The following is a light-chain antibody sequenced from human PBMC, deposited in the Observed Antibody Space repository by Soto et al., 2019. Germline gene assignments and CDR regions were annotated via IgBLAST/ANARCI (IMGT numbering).Light chain of an antibody. CDR2: GTS. CDR3: QSYDSSLSGAQ. V-gene: IGLV1-40*01. Sequence: QSVLTQPPSVSGAPGQRVTISCTGSSSNIGAGYDVHWYQQLPGTAPKLLIYGTSNRPSGVPDRFSGSKSGTSASLAITGLQAEEEADYYCQSYDSSLSGAQFGGGTKLTVL. J-gene: IGLJ2*01. CDR1: SSNIGAGYD.